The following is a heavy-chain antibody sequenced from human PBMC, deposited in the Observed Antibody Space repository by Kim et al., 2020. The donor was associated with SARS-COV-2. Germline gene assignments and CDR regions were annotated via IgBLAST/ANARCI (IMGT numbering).Heavy chain of an antibody. CDR2: ISYDGSNK. CDR1: GFTISSYG. D-gene: IGHD6-13*01. Sequence: GGSLRLSCAASGFTISSYGMHWVRQAPGKGLEWVAVISYDGSNKYYADSVKGRFTISRDNSKNTMYLQMNSLRAEDTAVYYCAKEVLEQQLVYDAFDIWGQGTMVTVSS. J-gene: IGHJ3*02. CDR3: AKEVLEQQLVYDAFDI. V-gene: IGHV3-30*18.